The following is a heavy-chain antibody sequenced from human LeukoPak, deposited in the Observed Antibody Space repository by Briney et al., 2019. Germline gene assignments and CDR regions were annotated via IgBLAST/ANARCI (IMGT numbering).Heavy chain of an antibody. CDR2: ISTYSVDT. Sequence: ASVKVSCKASGYNFSSYGITWVRQAPGQGLEWMGWISTYSVDTKSPQRIQGRVTMTTDTSTSTVYMELRSLTSDDTAVYYCTRDRTYCSSNSCSPAAHWGQGTPVTVSS. CDR3: TRDRTYCSSNSCSPAAH. CDR1: GYNFSSYG. D-gene: IGHD2-2*01. J-gene: IGHJ4*02. V-gene: IGHV1-18*01.